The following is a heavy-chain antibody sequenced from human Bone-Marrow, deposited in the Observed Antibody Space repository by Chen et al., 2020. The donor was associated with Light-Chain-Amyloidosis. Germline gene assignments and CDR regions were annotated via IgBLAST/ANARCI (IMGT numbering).Heavy chain of an antibody. D-gene: IGHD3-22*01. CDR1: GFTFDTHA. J-gene: IGHJ4*02. V-gene: IGHV3-23*01. Sequence: EVQLLQSGGGSVQPGGSLRPSCVASGFTFDTHALSWVRQTPGKGLEWVASITRRGGSTFYADSVQDRFTISRDNAKNTLYLHMSSLRVEDTALYYCAKDRPNFYESTGAYYKPRGDFWGQGTPVAVSS. CDR3: AKDRPNFYESTGAYYKPRGDF. CDR2: ITRRGGST.